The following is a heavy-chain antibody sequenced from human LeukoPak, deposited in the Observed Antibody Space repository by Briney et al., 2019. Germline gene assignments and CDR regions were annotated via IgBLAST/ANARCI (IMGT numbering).Heavy chain of an antibody. Sequence: SETLSLTCTVSGGSIRNYYWSWIRQPPGKGLEWIGYIYYSGGTNYNPSLKSRVTISVDTSKNQFSLKLSSVTAADTAVYYCARDQGVRHDAFDIWGQGTMVTVSS. CDR2: IYYSGGT. CDR1: GGSIRNYY. J-gene: IGHJ3*02. V-gene: IGHV4-59*01. CDR3: ARDQGVRHDAFDI.